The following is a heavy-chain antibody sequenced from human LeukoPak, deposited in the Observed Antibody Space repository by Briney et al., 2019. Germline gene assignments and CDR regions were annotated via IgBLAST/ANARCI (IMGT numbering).Heavy chain of an antibody. CDR3: ARDHVSVIDYYDSSGYYNWFDP. J-gene: IGHJ5*02. Sequence: PSETLSLTCAVYGGSFSGYYWSWIRQPPGKGLEWIGEINHSGSTNYNPSLKSRVTISVDTSKNQFSLKLSSVTAADTAVYYCARDHVSVIDYYDSSGYYNWFDPWGQGTLVTVSS. D-gene: IGHD3-22*01. CDR2: INHSGST. CDR1: GGSFSGYY. V-gene: IGHV4-34*01.